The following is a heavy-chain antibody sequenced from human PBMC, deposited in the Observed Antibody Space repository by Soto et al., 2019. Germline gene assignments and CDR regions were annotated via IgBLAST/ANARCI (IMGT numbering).Heavy chain of an antibody. CDR2: IYNNGRT. CDR1: GGSISGSS. D-gene: IGHD2-21*01. V-gene: IGHV4-59*01. CDR3: ATVVIPGTRHTDFDS. J-gene: IGHJ5*01. Sequence: PSETLSLTCTVSGGSISGSSWSWIRQPPGRGLEWIGYIYNNGRTDYNPSLKSRVTISVDTSKNHFSLKLSSVTPADTAVYYCATVVIPGTRHTDFDSRGQGVSVTVSS.